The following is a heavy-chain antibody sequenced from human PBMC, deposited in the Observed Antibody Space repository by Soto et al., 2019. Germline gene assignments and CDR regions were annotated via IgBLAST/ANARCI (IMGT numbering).Heavy chain of an antibody. CDR3: APRIIRTGFGVVTTPAIYFDF. CDR2: IYWDDDK. V-gene: IGHV2-5*02. CDR1: GFSLTTSGGG. J-gene: IGHJ4*02. Sequence: QITLNESGPTVVKPAETLTLTCTFSGFSLTTSGGGVGWIRHSPGKAPEWIALIYWDDDKRYSASLKPRLTITKDTSKDLVVLTMASVDPAHTATDYSAPRIIRTGFGVVTTPAIYFDFWGQGTPVVVSS. D-gene: IGHD3-3*01.